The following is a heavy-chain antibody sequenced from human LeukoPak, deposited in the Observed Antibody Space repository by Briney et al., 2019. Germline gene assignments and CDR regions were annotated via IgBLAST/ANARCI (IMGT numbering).Heavy chain of an antibody. V-gene: IGHV4-59*01. J-gene: IGHJ3*02. CDR1: GGSMRGYY. D-gene: IGHD3-10*01. CDR3: ARAYYYGSGTFDI. Sequence: SETLSLTCTVSGGSMRGYYWSWVRQPPGKGLEWIGYIYYTGNTYYNPSLKSRVTISVDTSKNQFSLKLSSVTAADTAVYYCARAYYYGSGTFDIWGRGTLVTVSS. CDR2: IYYTGNT.